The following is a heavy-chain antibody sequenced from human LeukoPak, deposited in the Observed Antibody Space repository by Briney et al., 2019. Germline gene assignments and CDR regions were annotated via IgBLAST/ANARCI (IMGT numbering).Heavy chain of an antibody. CDR1: GFTFSSYG. CDR2: IRYDGSNK. CDR3: AKDLEIAAAGTDY. Sequence: GGSLRLSCAASGFTFSSYGMHWVRQAPGKGLEWVAFIRYDGSNKYYADSVKGRFTISRDNSKNTLYLQMNSLRAEDTAVYYCAKDLEIAAAGTDYWGQGTLVTVSS. D-gene: IGHD6-13*01. V-gene: IGHV3-30*02. J-gene: IGHJ4*02.